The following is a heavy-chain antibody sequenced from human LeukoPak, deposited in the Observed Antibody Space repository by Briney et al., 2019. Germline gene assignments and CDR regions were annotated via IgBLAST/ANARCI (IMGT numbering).Heavy chain of an antibody. CDR1: GYTFTSYG. D-gene: IGHD6-6*01. CDR3: ATHGQLSYYFDY. CDR2: ISAYNVNT. V-gene: IGHV1-18*01. J-gene: IGHJ4*02. Sequence: ASVKVSCKASGYTFTSYGISCVRQAPGQRLEWMGWISAYNVNTNYAQKLQGRVTMTTDTSTSTAYMELRSLRSDDTAVYYCATHGQLSYYFDYWGQGTLVTVSS.